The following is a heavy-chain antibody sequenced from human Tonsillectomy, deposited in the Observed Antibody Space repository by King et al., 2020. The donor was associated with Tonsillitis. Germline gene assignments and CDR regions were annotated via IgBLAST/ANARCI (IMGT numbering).Heavy chain of an antibody. CDR1: GYSFSNFW. D-gene: IGHD3-9*01. CDR3: ARQDDIINF. Sequence: VQLVESGAEVKKPGESLKISCKGSGYSFSNFWIGWVRQMPGKGLEWMGIIYPGDSDTRYSPSFEGQVTISADKSISTAYLQWDSLKASDSAMYYCARQDDIINFWGQGTLVTVSS. V-gene: IGHV5-51*01. J-gene: IGHJ4*02. CDR2: IYPGDSDT.